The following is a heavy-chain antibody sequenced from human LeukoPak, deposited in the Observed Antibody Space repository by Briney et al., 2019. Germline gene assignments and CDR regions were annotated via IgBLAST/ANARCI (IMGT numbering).Heavy chain of an antibody. V-gene: IGHV3-53*01. J-gene: IGHJ4*02. CDR2: IYSGGST. Sequence: GGSLRLCCAASGFTVSSNYMSWVRQAPGKGLEWVSVIYSGGSTYYADSVKGRFTISRDNSKNTLYLQMNSLRAEDTAVYYCASKGAHSSGYYFYEYWGQGTLVTVSS. D-gene: IGHD3-22*01. CDR1: GFTVSSNY. CDR3: ASKGAHSSGYYFYEY.